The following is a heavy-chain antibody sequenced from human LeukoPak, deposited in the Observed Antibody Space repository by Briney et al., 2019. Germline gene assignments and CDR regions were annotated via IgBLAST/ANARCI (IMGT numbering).Heavy chain of an antibody. J-gene: IGHJ4*02. CDR2: ISWNSGSI. CDR3: AKVTGVRGVIFFDY. Sequence: LSLTCTVSGGSISSYYWSWIRQPPGKGLEWVSGISWNSGSIGYADSVKGRFTISRDNAKNSLYLQMNSLRAEDTALYYCAKVTGVRGVIFFDYWGQGTLVTVSS. V-gene: IGHV3-9*01. D-gene: IGHD3-10*01. CDR1: GGSISSYY.